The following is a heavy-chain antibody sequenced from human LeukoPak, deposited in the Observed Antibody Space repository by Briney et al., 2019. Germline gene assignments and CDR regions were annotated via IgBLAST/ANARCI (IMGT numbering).Heavy chain of an antibody. Sequence: SETLSLTCTVSGGSVSSGSYYWTWLRQPPGKGLEWIGYIYYSGSTNYNPSLKSRVTILVDTSKNQFSLNLSSVTAADTAVYYCARARYCSGNTCSSPYYFDYWGQGTLVTVSS. J-gene: IGHJ4*02. D-gene: IGHD2-15*01. V-gene: IGHV4-61*01. CDR3: ARARYCSGNTCSSPYYFDY. CDR2: IYYSGST. CDR1: GGSVSSGSYY.